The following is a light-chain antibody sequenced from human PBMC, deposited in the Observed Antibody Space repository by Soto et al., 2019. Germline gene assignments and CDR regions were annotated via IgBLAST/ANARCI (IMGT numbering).Light chain of an antibody. J-gene: IGLJ2*01. CDR3: ATWADSLTVV. CDR2: SNN. Sequence: QSVLTQPPSASGTPGRRITISCSGSSSNIGSNNVYWYQQLPGTAPKLLIYSNNQRPSGVPDRFSGSKSGTSASLAINVLPAEEAAHYYCATWADSLTVVFGGGTKVTVL. V-gene: IGLV1-44*01. CDR1: SSNIGSNN.